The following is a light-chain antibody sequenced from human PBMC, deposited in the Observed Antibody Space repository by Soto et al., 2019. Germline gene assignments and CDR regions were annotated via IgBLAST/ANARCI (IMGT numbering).Light chain of an antibody. CDR3: QQCGSTPVT. J-gene: IGKJ1*01. Sequence: EIVLAQSPGTLSLSPGERATLSCRASQSVSSSYLAWYQQKPGQAPRLLIYGASSRATGIPDRFSGSGSGTDFTLTISRLEPEDFALYYCQQCGSTPVTFGQGTKVEVK. CDR1: QSVSSSY. V-gene: IGKV3-20*01. CDR2: GAS.